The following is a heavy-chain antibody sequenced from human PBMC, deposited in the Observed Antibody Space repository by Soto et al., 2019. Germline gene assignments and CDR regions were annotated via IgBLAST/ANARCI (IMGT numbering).Heavy chain of an antibody. Sequence: PGESLKISCKGSGYSFTNYWIGWVRQIPGKGLEWMGIIYPGDSDTRYSPSFQGQVTISADESISTAYLQWSSLKASDTSMYYCAGGGVRGVITRTRDYYGMDVWGQGTTVTVSS. CDR2: IYPGDSDT. V-gene: IGHV5-51*01. J-gene: IGHJ6*02. D-gene: IGHD3-10*01. CDR3: AGGGVRGVITRTRDYYGMDV. CDR1: GYSFTNYW.